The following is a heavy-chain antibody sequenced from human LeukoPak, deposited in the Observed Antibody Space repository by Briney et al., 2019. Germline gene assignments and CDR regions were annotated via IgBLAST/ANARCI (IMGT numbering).Heavy chain of an antibody. CDR3: ARDSGVTGTTDYMDV. Sequence: GASVKVSCKASGYTFTSYGISWVRQAPGQGLEWMGGIIPIFGTANYAQKFQGRVTITTDESTSTAYMELSSLRSEDTAVYYCARDSGVTGTTDYMDVWGKGTTVTVSS. V-gene: IGHV1-69*05. D-gene: IGHD1-7*01. CDR1: GYTFTSYG. CDR2: IIPIFGTA. J-gene: IGHJ6*03.